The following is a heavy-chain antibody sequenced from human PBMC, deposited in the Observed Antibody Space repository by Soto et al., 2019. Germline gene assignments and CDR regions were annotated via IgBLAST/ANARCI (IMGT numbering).Heavy chain of an antibody. J-gene: IGHJ3*02. D-gene: IGHD3-10*01. Sequence: LSLTCTVSGGSISSSSYYWGWIRQLPGKGLEWIGSIYYSGSTYYNPSLESRVTISVDTSKNQFSLKLSSVTAADTAVYYCAKGGSGSYSNAFDILGQGTMVTVSS. CDR3: AKGGSGSYSNAFDI. V-gene: IGHV4-39*01. CDR2: IYYSGST. CDR1: GGSISSSSYY.